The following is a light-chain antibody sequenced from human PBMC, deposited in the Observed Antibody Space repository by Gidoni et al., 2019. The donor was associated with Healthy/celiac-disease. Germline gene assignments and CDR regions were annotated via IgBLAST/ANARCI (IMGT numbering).Light chain of an antibody. Sequence: QSALTQPASGSGSPGQSITISCTGTSSDVGSYNLVSWYPQHPGKAPKLMIYEGSKRPSGVSNRFSGSKSGNTASLTISGLQAEDEADYYCCSYAGSSTPSYVFGTGTKVTVL. CDR3: CSYAGSSTPSYV. V-gene: IGLV2-23*01. CDR1: SSDVGSYNL. J-gene: IGLJ1*01. CDR2: EGS.